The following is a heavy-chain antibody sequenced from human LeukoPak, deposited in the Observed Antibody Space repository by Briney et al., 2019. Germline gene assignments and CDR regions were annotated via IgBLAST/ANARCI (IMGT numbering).Heavy chain of an antibody. V-gene: IGHV1-2*02. Sequence: GASVKVSCKASGYTFTGYYMHWVRQAPGQGLEWMGWINPNSGGRNYAQKFQGRVTMTRDTSISTAYMELSRLRSDDTAVYYCAREWSYYDFWSGTPGDYWGQGTLVTVSS. J-gene: IGHJ4*02. CDR2: INPNSGGR. CDR3: AREWSYYDFWSGTPGDY. CDR1: GYTFTGYY. D-gene: IGHD3-3*01.